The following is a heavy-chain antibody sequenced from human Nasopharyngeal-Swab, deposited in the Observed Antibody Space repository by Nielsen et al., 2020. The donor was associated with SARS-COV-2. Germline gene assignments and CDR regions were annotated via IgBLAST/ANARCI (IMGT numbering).Heavy chain of an antibody. Sequence: SVHVSCKASVGTFRSYAISWVRQAPAQGLEWMGGIISIFGTANDAQKFQGRVTITADESTSTAYMELSSLRSEDTAVYYCASRSSSWSWWFDPWGQGTLVTVSS. CDR3: ASRSSSWSWWFDP. J-gene: IGHJ5*02. D-gene: IGHD6-13*01. CDR1: VGTFRSYA. V-gene: IGHV1-69*13. CDR2: IISIFGTA.